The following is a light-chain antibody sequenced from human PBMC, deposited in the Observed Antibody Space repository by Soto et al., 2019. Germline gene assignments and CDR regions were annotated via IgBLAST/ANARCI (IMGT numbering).Light chain of an antibody. CDR1: QSLSSSY. CDR3: QQAYSFPIT. V-gene: IGKV3-20*01. J-gene: IGKJ5*01. CDR2: GAS. Sequence: EVVLKESPGSLSVSAGERATLSCRASQSLSSSYLAWYQQKPGQAPRLLIYGASSRATGIPDRFSGSGSGTEFTLTISSLQPEDFATYYCQQAYSFPITFGQGTRLEIK.